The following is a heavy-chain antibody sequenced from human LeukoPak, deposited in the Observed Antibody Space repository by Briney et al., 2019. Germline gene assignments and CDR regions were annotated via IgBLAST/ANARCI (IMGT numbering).Heavy chain of an antibody. V-gene: IGHV3-30*02. CDR3: AKAAGYCSSTSCPFDY. Sequence: PGGSLRLSCAASGFTFSSYGMHWVRQAPGKGLEWVAFIRYDGSNKYYADFVKGRFTISRDNSKNTLYLQMNSLRAEDTAVYYCAKAAGYCSSTSCPFDYWGQGTLVTVSS. J-gene: IGHJ4*02. CDR1: GFTFSSYG. CDR2: IRYDGSNK. D-gene: IGHD2-2*01.